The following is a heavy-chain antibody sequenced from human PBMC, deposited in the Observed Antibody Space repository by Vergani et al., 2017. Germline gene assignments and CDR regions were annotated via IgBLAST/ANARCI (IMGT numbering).Heavy chain of an antibody. V-gene: IGHV3-23*03. J-gene: IGHJ4*02. CDR2: IYSGGSST. CDR1: GFTFSSYA. Sequence: EVQLLESGGGLVQPGGSLRLSCAASGFTFSSYAMCWVRQAPGKGLEWVSVIYSGGSSTYYADSVKGRFTISRDNSKNTLYLQMNSLRAEDTAVYYCAKGAHWVTLFDYWGQGTLVTVSS. D-gene: IGHD2-21*02. CDR3: AKGAHWVTLFDY.